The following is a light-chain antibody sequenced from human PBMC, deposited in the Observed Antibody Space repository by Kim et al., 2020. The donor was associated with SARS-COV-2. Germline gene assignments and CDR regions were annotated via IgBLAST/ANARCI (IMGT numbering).Light chain of an antibody. J-gene: IGKJ2*01. CDR1: QSVSSN. Sequence: IVMTQSPATLSMSPGERATLSSRASQSVSSNLAWFQQKPGQAPRLLIYAASIRATGIPARFSGSGSETEFTLTISSLQSEDFAVYYCQHYNNWPHDTFGQGTKLEI. CDR2: AAS. CDR3: QHYNNWPHDT. V-gene: IGKV3D-15*01.